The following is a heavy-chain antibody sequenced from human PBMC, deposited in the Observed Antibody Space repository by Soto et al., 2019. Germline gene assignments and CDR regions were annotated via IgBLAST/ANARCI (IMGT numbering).Heavy chain of an antibody. J-gene: IGHJ6*03. CDR2: TYYRSRWYN. Sequence: QVQLQESGPGLVKPSQTLSLTCAISGDSVSSNSAAWNWIRQSPSRGLEWLGRTYYRSRWYNDSAVPVRSRITVNADTSKTQFSLQLTSVTPEDTAVYYCAGTTSYQWYYMDVWGKGTTVTVSS. CDR1: GDSVSSNSAA. D-gene: IGHD1-7*01. CDR3: AGTTSYQWYYMDV. V-gene: IGHV6-1*01.